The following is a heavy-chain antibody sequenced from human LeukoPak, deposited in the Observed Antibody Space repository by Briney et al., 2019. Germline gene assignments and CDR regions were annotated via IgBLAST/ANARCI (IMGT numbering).Heavy chain of an antibody. CDR3: ARNYYDSSGYYYHDY. CDR2: IWYDGSNK. J-gene: IGHJ4*02. D-gene: IGHD3-22*01. V-gene: IGHV3-33*01. Sequence: RGSLRLSCALSGFTFSSLGMHWVRQAPGKGLGWVAVIWYDGSNKYYADSVKGRFTISRDNSKHTLYLQMNSLRAEDTAVYYCARNYYDSSGYYYHDYWGRGTLVSVSS. CDR1: GFTFSSLG.